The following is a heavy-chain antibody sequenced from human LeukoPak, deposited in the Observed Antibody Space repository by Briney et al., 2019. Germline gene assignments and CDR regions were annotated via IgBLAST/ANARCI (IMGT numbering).Heavy chain of an antibody. Sequence: SVKVSCKASGGTFSSYAISWVRQAPGQGLEWMGGIIPIFGTANYAQKFQGRVTITADKSTSTAYMELSSLRSEDTAVYYCARGNSNVVRYYYYYMDVWGKGTTVTVSS. V-gene: IGHV1-69*06. D-gene: IGHD4-23*01. CDR2: IIPIFGTA. CDR3: ARGNSNVVRYYYYYMDV. CDR1: GGTFSSYA. J-gene: IGHJ6*03.